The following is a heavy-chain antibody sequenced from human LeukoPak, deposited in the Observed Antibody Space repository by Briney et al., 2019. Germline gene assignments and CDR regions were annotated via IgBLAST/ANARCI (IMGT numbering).Heavy chain of an antibody. V-gene: IGHV3-7*02. Sequence: PGGSLRLSCAASGFTFSNYWMSWVRQAPGKGLEWVANIKQDGSEKYYVDSVKGRFTISRDNAKNSLFLQMNSLRAEDTAVYYCARSLIADGAFDIWGQGTMVTVSS. CDR3: ARSLIADGAFDI. J-gene: IGHJ3*02. D-gene: IGHD2-21*01. CDR1: GFTFSNYW. CDR2: IKQDGSEK.